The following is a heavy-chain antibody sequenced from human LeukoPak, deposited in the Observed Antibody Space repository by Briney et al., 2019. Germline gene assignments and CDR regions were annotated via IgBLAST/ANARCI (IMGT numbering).Heavy chain of an antibody. CDR3: ARDNNRLFDY. V-gene: IGHV3-7*01. CDR1: GFTFSNYW. CDR2: IMRDGSEK. D-gene: IGHD1/OR15-1a*01. Sequence: GGSLRLSCAASGFTFSNYWMNWVRQPPGKGLEWVANIMRDGSEKYYVDSVKGRFIISRDNAKNSLYLQMNTLRAEDTAVYYCARDNNRLFDYWGQGTLVTVSS. J-gene: IGHJ4*02.